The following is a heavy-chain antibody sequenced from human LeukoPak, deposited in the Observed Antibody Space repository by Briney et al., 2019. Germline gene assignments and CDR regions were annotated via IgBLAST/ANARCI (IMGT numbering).Heavy chain of an antibody. Sequence: SVKVSCKASGGTFSSYTISWVPQAPGQGLEWMGRIIPILGIANYAQKFQGRVTITADKSTSTAYMELSSLRSEDTAVYYCARDREYSSSYFSAPTEKWFDPWGQGTLVTVSS. D-gene: IGHD6-6*01. CDR1: GGTFSSYT. CDR3: ARDREYSSSYFSAPTEKWFDP. V-gene: IGHV1-69*04. CDR2: IIPILGIA. J-gene: IGHJ5*02.